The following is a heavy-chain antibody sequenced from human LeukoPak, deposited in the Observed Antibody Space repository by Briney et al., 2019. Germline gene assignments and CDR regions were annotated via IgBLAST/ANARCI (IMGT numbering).Heavy chain of an antibody. V-gene: IGHV3-23*01. Sequence: GGSLTLSCAGSGFTFSSYAMSWVRQAPGQGLEWVSVISDSGDYTSYADSVRGRFTISSDNSRNTMYLQMISLRPEDTAVYNCAKDTSIGKYCTNGVCSPFDYWGQGTLVTVSS. CDR1: GFTFSSYA. D-gene: IGHD2-8*01. CDR2: ISDSGDYT. J-gene: IGHJ4*02. CDR3: AKDTSIGKYCTNGVCSPFDY.